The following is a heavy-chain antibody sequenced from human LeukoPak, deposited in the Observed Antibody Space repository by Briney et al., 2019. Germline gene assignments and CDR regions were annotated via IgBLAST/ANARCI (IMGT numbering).Heavy chain of an antibody. CDR2: INPSGGST. J-gene: IGHJ4*02. CDR3: ARSRSSGWHDF. V-gene: IGHV1-46*01. D-gene: IGHD6-19*01. CDR1: GYTFTSYY. Sequence: ASVTVSFKASGYTFTSYYMHWVRQAPGQGLEGMGIINPSGGSTTFPQKFQGRVTMTRDASTSTVYLELSSLRSEDTAVYYCARSRSSGWHDFWGQGTLVIVSS.